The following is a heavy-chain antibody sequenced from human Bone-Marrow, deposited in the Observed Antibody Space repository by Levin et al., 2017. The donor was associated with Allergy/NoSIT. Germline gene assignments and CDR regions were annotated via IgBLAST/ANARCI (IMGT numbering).Heavy chain of an antibody. CDR1: GYTFTGYY. Sequence: PQASVKVSCKASGYTFTGYYMHWVRQAPGQGLEWMGRINPNSGGTNYAQKFQGRVTMTRDTSISTAYMELSRLRSDDTAVYYCARQTGTTLLDFDYWGQGTLVTVSS. D-gene: IGHD1-7*01. V-gene: IGHV1-2*06. J-gene: IGHJ4*02. CDR3: ARQTGTTLLDFDY. CDR2: INPNSGGT.